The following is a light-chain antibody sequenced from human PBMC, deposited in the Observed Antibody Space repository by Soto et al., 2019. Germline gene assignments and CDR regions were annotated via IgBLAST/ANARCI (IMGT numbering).Light chain of an antibody. CDR2: AAS. CDR3: QQSYTTPR. V-gene: IGKV1-39*01. CDR1: QTISSH. J-gene: IGKJ4*01. Sequence: DIPMTQSPSSLSASVGDRVTITCRASQTISSHLNWYQQKPGKAPKLLIYAASSLQSGVPSRFSGSGSGTDFTLTISSLQPEDFATYYCQQSYTTPRFGGGTKVEIK.